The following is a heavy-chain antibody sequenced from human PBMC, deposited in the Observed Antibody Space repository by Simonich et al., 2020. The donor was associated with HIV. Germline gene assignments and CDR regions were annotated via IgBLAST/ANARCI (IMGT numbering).Heavy chain of an antibody. J-gene: IGHJ1*01. CDR3: ARLTAGGLGEYFQH. CDR2: INDRGST. CDR1: GGSFSGYY. V-gene: IGHV4-34*01. D-gene: IGHD6-13*01. Sequence: QVQLQQWGAGLLKPSETLSLTCAVYGGSFSGYYWSWIRQPPGKGLEWIGEINDRGSTNYNPSLKSRVTISVDTSKNQFSRKLSSVTAADTAVYYCARLTAGGLGEYFQHWGQGTLVTVSS.